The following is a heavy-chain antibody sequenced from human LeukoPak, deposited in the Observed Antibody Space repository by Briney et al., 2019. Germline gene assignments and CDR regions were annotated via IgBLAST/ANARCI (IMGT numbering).Heavy chain of an antibody. D-gene: IGHD3-3*01. CDR2: INSDGSST. Sequence: GGSLRLSCAASGFTFSSYWMHWVRQAPGKGLVWVSHINSDGSSTSYADSVKGRFTISRDNAKNTLYLQMNSLRAEDTAVYYCAREDYDFWSGYLIGFGMDVWGQGTTVTVSS. CDR3: AREDYDFWSGYLIGFGMDV. CDR1: GFTFSSYW. J-gene: IGHJ6*02. V-gene: IGHV3-74*01.